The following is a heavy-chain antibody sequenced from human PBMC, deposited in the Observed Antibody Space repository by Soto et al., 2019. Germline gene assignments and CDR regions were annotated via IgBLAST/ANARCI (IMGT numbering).Heavy chain of an antibody. CDR3: ARGRLQWMSLDI. CDR2: VIPNSGST. V-gene: IGHV1-8*01. Sequence: ASVKVACKASGYTFTRSDINWARQATGQGLEWMGWVIPNSGSTVYAQKFQGRLTLARDTSKSTAYLQLISLRSEDTAVYYCARGRLQWMSLDIWGQGTMVTVSS. J-gene: IGHJ3*02. CDR1: GYTFTRSD. D-gene: IGHD4-4*01.